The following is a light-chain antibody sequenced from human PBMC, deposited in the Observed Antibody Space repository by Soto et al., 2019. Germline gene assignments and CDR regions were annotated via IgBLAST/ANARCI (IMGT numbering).Light chain of an antibody. CDR2: DAS. Sequence: ELLLTQSPATLSLSPGERATLSCRASQSVSSYLAWYQQKPGQAPRLLIYDASNRATGIPARFSGSGSGTDFTLTISSLEPEDFAVYYCQQRSNLPLTFGGGTKVDIK. CDR1: QSVSSY. J-gene: IGKJ4*01. CDR3: QQRSNLPLT. V-gene: IGKV3-11*01.